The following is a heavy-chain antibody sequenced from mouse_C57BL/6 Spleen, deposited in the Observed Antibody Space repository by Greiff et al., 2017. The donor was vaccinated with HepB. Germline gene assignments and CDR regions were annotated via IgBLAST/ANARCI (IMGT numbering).Heavy chain of an antibody. CDR1: GFSLTSYG. D-gene: IGHD4-1*01. CDR3: AKLGLGRGHDY. V-gene: IGHV2-3*01. Sequence: QVQLKESGPGLVAPSQSLSITCTVSGFSLTSYGVSWVRQPPGKGLEWLGVIWGDGSTNYHSALISRLSISKDNSKSQVFLKLNSRPTYDTATYYCAKLGLGRGHDYWGPGTTLTVSS. J-gene: IGHJ2*01. CDR2: IWGDGST.